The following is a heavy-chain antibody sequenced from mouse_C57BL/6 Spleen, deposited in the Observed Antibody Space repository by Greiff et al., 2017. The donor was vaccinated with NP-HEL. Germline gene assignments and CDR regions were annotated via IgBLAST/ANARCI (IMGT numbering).Heavy chain of an antibody. Sequence: VQLQQSGPELVKPGASVKISCKASGYTFTDYYINWVKQRPGQGLEWIGWIYPGSGNTKYNEKFKGKATLTVDTSSSTAYMQLSSLTSEDSAVYFCARRLRYSNYVYYYAMDYWGQGTSVTVSS. V-gene: IGHV1-84*01. CDR1: GYTFTDYY. CDR2: IYPGSGNT. CDR3: ARRLRYSNYVYYYAMDY. D-gene: IGHD2-5*01. J-gene: IGHJ4*01.